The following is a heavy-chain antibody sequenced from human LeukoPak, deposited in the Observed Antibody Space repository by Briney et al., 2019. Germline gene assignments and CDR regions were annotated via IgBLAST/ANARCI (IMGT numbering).Heavy chain of an antibody. CDR2: ITGSGGNT. CDR3: AKWGDFDVLTGYYVPDF. CDR1: GFTFSNYA. J-gene: IGHJ4*02. D-gene: IGHD3-9*01. V-gene: IGHV3-23*01. Sequence: GGSLRLSCAASGFTFSNYAMSWVRQAPGKGLEWVSAITGSGGNTYFADSVKGRFTISRDNSKNTLYLQMNSLRDEDTAVYYCAKWGDFDVLTGYYVPDFWGQGTLVTVSS.